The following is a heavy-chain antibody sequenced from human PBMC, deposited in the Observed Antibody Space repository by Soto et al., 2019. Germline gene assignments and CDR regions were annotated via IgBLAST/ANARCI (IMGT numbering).Heavy chain of an antibody. D-gene: IGHD3-10*01. CDR2: ISAHNGNA. J-gene: IGHJ4*02. CDR3: ARTPSGSYYENFGY. Sequence: QLVQSGAEVKKPGASVKVSCKASGYTFATYVISWVRQAPGQGLEWMGWISAHNGNAYYAQKFQGRVTMTTDTSKSTGYMELRSLRSDDTAVYYCARTPSGSYYENFGYWGQGTLVTVSS. CDR1: GYTFATYV. V-gene: IGHV1-18*01.